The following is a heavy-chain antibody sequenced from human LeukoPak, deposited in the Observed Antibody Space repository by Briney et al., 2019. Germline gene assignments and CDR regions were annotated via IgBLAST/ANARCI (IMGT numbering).Heavy chain of an antibody. CDR3: ARHKYGDYTFDY. J-gene: IGHJ4*02. Sequence: SETLSLTCAVYGGSLSGYYWSWIRQPPGKGLEWIGEINHSGSTNYNPSLKSRVTISVDTSKNQFSLKLSSVTAADTAVYYCARHKYGDYTFDYWGQGTLVTVSS. CDR1: GGSLSGYY. CDR2: INHSGST. D-gene: IGHD4-17*01. V-gene: IGHV4-34*01.